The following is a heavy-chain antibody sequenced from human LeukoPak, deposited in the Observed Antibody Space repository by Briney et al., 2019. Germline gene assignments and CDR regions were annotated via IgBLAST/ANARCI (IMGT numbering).Heavy chain of an antibody. D-gene: IGHD3-3*01. CDR3: AKMEGQRLYDYCMDV. CDR1: GFAFSNFA. J-gene: IGHJ6*03. CDR2: MSGSGYYT. Sequence: GGSLRLSCAASGFAFSNFAMSWVRQAPGKGLAWVSAMSGSGYYTYYVESVKGRFTISRDNSKNTLYLHMNSLRADDTAVYYCAKMEGQRLYDYCMDVWGRGTTVTVSS. V-gene: IGHV3-23*01.